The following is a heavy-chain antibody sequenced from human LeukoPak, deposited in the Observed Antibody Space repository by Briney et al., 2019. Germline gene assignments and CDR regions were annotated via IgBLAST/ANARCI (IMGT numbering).Heavy chain of an antibody. CDR1: GFTFSNYS. J-gene: IGHJ4*02. CDR3: ARDLYGRSGYYYVYFDY. D-gene: IGHD3-22*01. Sequence: GGSLRLSCAASGFTFSNYSMNWVRQAPGKGLEWVSSINSSSNYIYYADSVKGRFTISRDNAKNSLYLQMNSLRAEDTAVYYCARDLYGRSGYYYVYFDYWGQGTLVTVSS. V-gene: IGHV3-21*01. CDR2: INSSSNYI.